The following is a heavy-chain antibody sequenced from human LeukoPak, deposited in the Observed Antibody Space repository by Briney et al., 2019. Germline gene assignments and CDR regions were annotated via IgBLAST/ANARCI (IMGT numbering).Heavy chain of an antibody. Sequence: GGSLRLSCAASGFTFSSYGMHWVRQAPGKGLEGVAFIRYEGSNKYDADSGKGRFTISRDNYKNPLYLQMNSLRAEDTAVYYCATDLGFLWFDPWGQGTLVTVSS. D-gene: IGHD2/OR15-2a*01. CDR2: IRYEGSNK. CDR3: ATDLGFLWFDP. J-gene: IGHJ5*02. CDR1: GFTFSSYG. V-gene: IGHV3-30*02.